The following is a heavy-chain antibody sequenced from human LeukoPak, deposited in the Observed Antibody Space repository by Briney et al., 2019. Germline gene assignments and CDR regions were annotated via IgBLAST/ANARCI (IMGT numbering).Heavy chain of an antibody. Sequence: GGSLRLSCAASGFTFDDYAMHWVRQAPGKGLEWMGGFDPEDGETIYAQKFRGRVTMTEDTSTDTAYMELSSLRSEDTAVYYCATDPHTGYSSSWHEGDVYWGQGTLVTVSS. J-gene: IGHJ4*02. CDR2: FDPEDGET. CDR1: GFTFDDYA. D-gene: IGHD6-13*01. V-gene: IGHV1-24*01. CDR3: ATDPHTGYSSSWHEGDVY.